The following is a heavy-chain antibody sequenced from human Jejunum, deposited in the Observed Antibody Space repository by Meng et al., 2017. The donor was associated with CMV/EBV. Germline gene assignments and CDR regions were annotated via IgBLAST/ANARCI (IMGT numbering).Heavy chain of an antibody. CDR3: AAGFNRADY. CDR1: GFRFSAFT. CDR2: ISSTSSYI. Sequence: SCVASGFRFSAFTMNWVRQAPGRGLEWVASISSTSSYIYYADSLKGRFTISRDNAKNTLYLQMSNLRAEDTAVYYCAAGFNRADYWGQGTLVTVSS. V-gene: IGHV3-21*06. J-gene: IGHJ4*02. D-gene: IGHD1-14*01.